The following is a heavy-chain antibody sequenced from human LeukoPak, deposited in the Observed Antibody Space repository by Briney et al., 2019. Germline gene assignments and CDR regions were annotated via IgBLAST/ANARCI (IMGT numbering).Heavy chain of an antibody. Sequence: ASVKVSCKASGYTFTDYYIYWVRQAPGQGLEWMGWLNPYSGATDYAQRFQGRVTMTTDTSFSTAYMQLSSLTSDDTALYFCAREWQLRRSRNFDYWGQGTLVTVSS. D-gene: IGHD1-26*01. J-gene: IGHJ4*02. CDR2: LNPYSGAT. CDR1: GYTFTDYY. V-gene: IGHV1-2*02. CDR3: AREWQLRRSRNFDY.